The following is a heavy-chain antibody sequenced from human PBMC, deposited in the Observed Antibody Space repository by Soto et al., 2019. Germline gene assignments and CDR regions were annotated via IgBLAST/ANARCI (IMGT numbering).Heavy chain of an antibody. J-gene: IGHJ4*02. V-gene: IGHV3-23*01. D-gene: IGHD6-19*01. CDR1: GFNFKKFA. CDR3: AKAAGQQWLIPHLDN. CDR2: IGCCGGSA. Sequence: EVQLLESGGGVVQPGGSLRLSCVASGFNFKKFAMAWVRQAAGEVLEWVSGIGCCGGSASYADSVKGRFSIARDDSKNTVSLQLNSLTVEDTAQYYCAKAAGQQWLIPHLDNWGQGTLVTVS.